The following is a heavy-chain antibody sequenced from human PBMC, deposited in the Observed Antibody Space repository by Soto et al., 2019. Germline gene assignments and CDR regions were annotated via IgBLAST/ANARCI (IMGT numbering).Heavy chain of an antibody. Sequence: LSLTCAVYGGSFSGYYWSWIRQPPGKGLEWIGEINHSGSTNYNPSLKSRVTISVDTSKNQFSLKLSSVTAADTAVYYCARGSVPDSYYYYGMDVWGQGTTVTVSS. CDR1: GGSFSGYY. V-gene: IGHV4-34*01. D-gene: IGHD2-2*01. J-gene: IGHJ6*02. CDR2: INHSGST. CDR3: ARGSVPDSYYYYGMDV.